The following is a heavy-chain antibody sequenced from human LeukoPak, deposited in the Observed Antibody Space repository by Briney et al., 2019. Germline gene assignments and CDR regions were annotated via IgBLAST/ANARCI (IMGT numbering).Heavy chain of an antibody. CDR2: ISGSGGST. CDR3: AKDRDSSSWYLGSCFGDY. D-gene: IGHD6-13*01. J-gene: IGHJ4*02. Sequence: PGGSLRLSCAASGFTFSSYAMSWVRQAPGKGLEWVSAISGSGGSTYYADSVKGRFTISRDNSKNTVYLEMNSLRAEDTAVYYCAKDRDSSSWYLGSCFGDYWGQGTLVTVSS. CDR1: GFTFSSYA. V-gene: IGHV3-23*01.